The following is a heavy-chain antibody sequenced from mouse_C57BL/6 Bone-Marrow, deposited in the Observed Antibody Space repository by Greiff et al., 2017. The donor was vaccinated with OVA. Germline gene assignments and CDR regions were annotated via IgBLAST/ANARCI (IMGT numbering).Heavy chain of an antibody. CDR1: GFTINDDY. J-gene: IGHJ2*01. CDR3: TPYGNFDY. Sequence: VQLQQSGAELVRPGASVKLSCTASGFTINDDYMHWVKQRPEQGLEWIGWIDPENGDTEYASKFQGKATITADTSSNTAYLQLSNLTSEDTAVYYWTPYGNFDYWGQGTTLTVSS. D-gene: IGHD2-1*01. CDR2: IDPENGDT. V-gene: IGHV14-4*01.